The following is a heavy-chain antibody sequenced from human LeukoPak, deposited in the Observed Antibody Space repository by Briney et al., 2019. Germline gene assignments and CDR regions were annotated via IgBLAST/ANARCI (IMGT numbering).Heavy chain of an antibody. V-gene: IGHV1-2*02. J-gene: IGHJ4*02. Sequence: GASVKVSCKASGYTFTGYYMHWVRQAPGQGLEWMGWINPNSGGTNYAQKFQGRVTMTRDTSISTAYMELSRLRSDDTAVYSCARGSALGSRYPFDYWGQGTLVTVSS. CDR2: INPNSGGT. CDR1: GYTFTGYY. CDR3: ARGSALGSRYPFDY. D-gene: IGHD3-16*01.